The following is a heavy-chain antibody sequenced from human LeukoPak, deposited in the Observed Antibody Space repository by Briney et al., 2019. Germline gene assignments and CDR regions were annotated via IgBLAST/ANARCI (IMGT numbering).Heavy chain of an antibody. CDR3: ARSGSRWYGHPFDY. J-gene: IGHJ4*02. CDR1: GYTFTSYD. CDR2: MNPNSGNT. D-gene: IGHD6-13*01. V-gene: IGHV1-8*01. Sequence: ASVKVSCKASGYTFTSYDINWVRQATGQVLEWMGWMNPNSGNTGYAQKFQGRVTMTRNTSISTAYMELSSLRSEDTAVYYCARSGSRWYGHPFDYWGQGTLVTVSS.